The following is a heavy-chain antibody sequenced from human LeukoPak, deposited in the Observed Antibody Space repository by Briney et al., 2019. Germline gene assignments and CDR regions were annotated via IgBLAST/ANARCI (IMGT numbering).Heavy chain of an antibody. CDR3: ARQVDTTMALPDY. Sequence: GASVKVSCKTSGYTFTSYGVSWVRQAPGQRLEWMGWISTYNYSTYFAQKFRGRVTLTKDTSTSTVYMELRNLRSDDSAIYYCARQVDTTMALPDYWGQGTLVTVSS. V-gene: IGHV1-18*01. CDR1: GYTFTSYG. J-gene: IGHJ4*02. D-gene: IGHD5-18*01. CDR2: ISTYNYST.